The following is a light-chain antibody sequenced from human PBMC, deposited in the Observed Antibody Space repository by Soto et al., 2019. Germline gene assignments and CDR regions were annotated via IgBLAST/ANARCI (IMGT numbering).Light chain of an antibody. V-gene: IGKV1-5*03. CDR1: QSINSW. J-gene: IGKJ1*01. Sequence: DIQMTQSPSTLSASIGDRVTVTCRASQSINSWLAWYQQKPGKAPELLIYKASDLQGGVPSRFSGSGSGTEFTLTISSLQPHDFATDYCQQYHSFPRTCGPGTKV. CDR3: QQYHSFPRT. CDR2: KAS.